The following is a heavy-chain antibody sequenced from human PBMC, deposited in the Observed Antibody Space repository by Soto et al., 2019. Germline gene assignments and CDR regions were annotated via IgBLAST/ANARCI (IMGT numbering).Heavy chain of an antibody. CDR2: IYWDDNE. Sequence: QITLNEAGPTLVQPTQTLTLTCTFSGFSLTTQGVHVGWIRQPPGKALERLALIYWDDNEVYTPSLKNRLTISKDPSTSQVVLTLATVDPVDTATYYCVYRDFGDYFFQFWGQGILVNVS. D-gene: IGHD4-17*01. V-gene: IGHV2-5*02. J-gene: IGHJ4*02. CDR3: VYRDFGDYFFQF. CDR1: GFSLTTQGVH.